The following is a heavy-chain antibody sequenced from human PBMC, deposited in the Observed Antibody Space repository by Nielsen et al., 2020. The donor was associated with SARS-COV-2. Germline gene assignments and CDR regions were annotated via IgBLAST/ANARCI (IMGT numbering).Heavy chain of an antibody. CDR3: ARDRPRTYYYYGMDV. Sequence: GESLKISCAASGFTFSSYAMSWVRQAPGKGLEWVSAISGSGGSTYYADSVKGRFTISRDNAKNSLYLQMNSLRAEDTAVYYCARDRPRTYYYYGMDVWGQGTTVTVSS. D-gene: IGHD2-8*01. CDR2: ISGSGGST. J-gene: IGHJ6*02. V-gene: IGHV3-23*01. CDR1: GFTFSSYA.